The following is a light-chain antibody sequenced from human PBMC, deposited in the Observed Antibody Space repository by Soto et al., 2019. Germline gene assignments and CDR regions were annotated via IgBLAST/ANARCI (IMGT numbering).Light chain of an antibody. V-gene: IGKV3-11*01. CDR3: QQRSNWPPSIT. CDR2: GAS. J-gene: IGKJ5*01. CDR1: QSVSNNY. Sequence: EIVLTQSPGTLSLSPGERATLSCRASQSVSNNYLAWYQQKPGQAPRLLIYGASDRAPGIPARFSGSGSATDFTLTINNLEPEDFAVYYCQQRSNWPPSITFGQGTRLEIK.